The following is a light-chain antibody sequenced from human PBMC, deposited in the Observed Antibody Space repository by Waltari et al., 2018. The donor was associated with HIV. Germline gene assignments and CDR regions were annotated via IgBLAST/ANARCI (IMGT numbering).Light chain of an antibody. CDR1: QSISSY. J-gene: IGKJ1*01. CDR3: QQIYSTPPT. CDR2: AAS. Sequence: DIQMTQSPSSLSAYVGDRVTITCRASQSISSYLNWYQQKPGKAPKLLIYAASSLQSGVPSRFSGSGSGTDFTLTISSLQPEDFATYYCQQIYSTPPTFGQGTKVEIK. V-gene: IGKV1-39*01.